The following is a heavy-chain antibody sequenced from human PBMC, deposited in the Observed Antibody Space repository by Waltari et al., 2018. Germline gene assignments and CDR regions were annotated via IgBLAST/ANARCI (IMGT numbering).Heavy chain of an antibody. CDR1: GFTFSSYS. CDR2: ISSSSSYI. V-gene: IGHV3-21*01. CDR3: AIKDRGAFDI. J-gene: IGHJ3*02. Sequence: EVQLVESGGGLVKPGGSLRLSCAASGFTFSSYSMTWFRQAPGKGLEWVSSISSSSSYIYYADSVKGRFTISRDNAKNSLYLQMNSLRAEDTAVYYCAIKDRGAFDIWGQGTMVTVSS. D-gene: IGHD3-10*01.